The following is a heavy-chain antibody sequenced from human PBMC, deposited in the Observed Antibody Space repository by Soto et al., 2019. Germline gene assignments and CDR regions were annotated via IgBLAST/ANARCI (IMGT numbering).Heavy chain of an antibody. V-gene: IGHV3-33*08. D-gene: IGHD3-3*01. J-gene: IGHJ6*02. CDR3: GRRKLSGSPAEYFFYYGVDV. CDR2: IWHDGTNK. Sequence: PGGSLRLSCVASGFSFNKYAMIWVRQAPGKGLEWVAVIWHDGTNKHYADSVKGRFTISRDNSKNTVFLQMHSLRADDTAVYYCGRRKLSGSPAEYFFYYGVDVWGQGTTVTVSS. CDR1: GFSFNKYA.